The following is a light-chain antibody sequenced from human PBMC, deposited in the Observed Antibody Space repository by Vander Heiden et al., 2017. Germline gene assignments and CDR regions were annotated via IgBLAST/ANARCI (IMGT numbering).Light chain of an antibody. V-gene: IGLV2-23*02. CDR3: CSYAGMSTWV. CDR1: SSDVGNYNL. Sequence: QSALTQPASVSGSPGQSITISCTGTSSDVGNYNLVSWYQHHPGKAPKLIIYEVTKRPSGVSNRFSGSKSGNTASLTISGLQAEDEADYYCCSYAGMSTWVFGGGTKLTGL. J-gene: IGLJ3*02. CDR2: EVT.